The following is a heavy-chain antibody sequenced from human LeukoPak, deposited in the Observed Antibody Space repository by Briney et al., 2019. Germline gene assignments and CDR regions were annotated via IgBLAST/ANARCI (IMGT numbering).Heavy chain of an antibody. D-gene: IGHD3-22*01. Sequence: GASVKVSCKASGYTFTGYYMHWVRQAPGQGLEWMGWINPNSGGTNYAQKFQGRVTMTRDTSIYTAYMELSRLRSDDTAVYYCARMGTYYYDSSGYYPFDYWGQGTLVTVSS. CDR3: ARMGTYYYDSSGYYPFDY. CDR1: GYTFTGYY. V-gene: IGHV1-2*02. CDR2: INPNSGGT. J-gene: IGHJ4*02.